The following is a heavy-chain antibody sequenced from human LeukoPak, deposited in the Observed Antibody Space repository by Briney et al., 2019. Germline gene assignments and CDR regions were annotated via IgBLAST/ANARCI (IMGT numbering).Heavy chain of an antibody. V-gene: IGHV3-53*01. J-gene: IGHJ5*02. CDR1: GFTVSNNY. CDR3: AKNAGLPYCTSTSCPLDP. Sequence: GGSLRLSCAASGFTVSNNYMFWVRQAPGKGLEWVSVIYSGDNTYYADSVKGRFTISRDNSKNTLYLQMNSLRAEDTALYYCAKNAGLPYCTSTSCPLDPCGQGTLVSVSS. D-gene: IGHD2-2*01. CDR2: IYSGDNT.